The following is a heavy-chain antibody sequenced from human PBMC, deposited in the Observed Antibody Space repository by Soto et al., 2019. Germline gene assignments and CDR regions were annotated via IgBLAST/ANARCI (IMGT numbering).Heavy chain of an antibody. Sequence: SETLSLTCTVSGGSISSYYWSWIRQPPGKGLELIGCFYYSGSTYYNPSLKSRVTISVDTSKNQFSLKLSSVTAADTAVYYCARHGNVGIVVVVAAQANWFDPWGQGTLVTVS. D-gene: IGHD2-15*01. V-gene: IGHV4-59*04. CDR2: FYYSGST. CDR3: ARHGNVGIVVVVAAQANWFDP. J-gene: IGHJ5*02. CDR1: GGSISSYY.